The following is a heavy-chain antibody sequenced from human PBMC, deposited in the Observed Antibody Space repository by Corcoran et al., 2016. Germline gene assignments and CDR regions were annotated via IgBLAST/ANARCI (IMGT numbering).Heavy chain of an antibody. CDR3: ARGAVGARGCDCWSGYYNYYYYGMDV. V-gene: IGHV1-8*01. CDR1: GYTFTSYD. Sequence: QVQLVQSGAEVKKPGASVKVSCKASGYTFTSYDINWVRQATGQGLEWMGWMNPNSGNTGYAQKFQGRVTMTRNTSISTAYMELSSLRSEDTAVSYCARGAVGARGCDCWSGYYNYYYYGMDVWGQGTTVTVSS. CDR2: MNPNSGNT. D-gene: IGHD3-3*01. J-gene: IGHJ6*02.